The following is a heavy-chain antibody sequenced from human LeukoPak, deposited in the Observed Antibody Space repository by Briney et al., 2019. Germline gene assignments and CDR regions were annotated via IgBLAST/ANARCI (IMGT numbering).Heavy chain of an antibody. V-gene: IGHV4-59*01. CDR3: ARTSYGSGSYYSYYYYYMDV. J-gene: IGHJ6*03. CDR1: GGSISSYY. D-gene: IGHD3-10*01. Sequence: PSETLSLTCTVSGGSISSYYWSWIRQPPRKGLEWIGYIYYSGSTNYNPSLKSRVTISVGTSKNQFSLKLSSVTAADTAVYYCARTSYGSGSYYSYYYYYMDVWGKGTTVTISS. CDR2: IYYSGST.